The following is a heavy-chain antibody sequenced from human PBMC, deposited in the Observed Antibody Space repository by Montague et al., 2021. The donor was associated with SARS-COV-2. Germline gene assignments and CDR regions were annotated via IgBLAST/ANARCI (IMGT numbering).Heavy chain of an antibody. Sequence: SETLSLTCAVHGGSFSTYSWNWIRQPPGKGLEWIGEIHHGGSTNYNPSLKSRVTISADTSTNQFSLKLTSVAAADKAVYYCARLGDGVVPSPILGVGPYYSYCYMDVWGKGTTVTVSS. CDR2: IHHGGST. D-gene: IGHD3-10*01. V-gene: IGHV4-34*01. CDR1: GGSFSTYS. CDR3: ARLGDGVVPSPILGVGPYYSYCYMDV. J-gene: IGHJ6*03.